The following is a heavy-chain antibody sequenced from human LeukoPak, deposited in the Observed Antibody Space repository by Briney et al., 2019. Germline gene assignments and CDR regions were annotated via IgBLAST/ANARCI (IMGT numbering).Heavy chain of an antibody. CDR2: INHSGST. Sequence: PSETLSLTCAVYGGSFSGYYWSWIRQPPGKGLEWIGEINHSGSTNYNPSLKSRVTISVDTSKNQFSLKLSSVTAADTAVYYCARQGYGDYWADYYGMDVWGQGTTVTVSS. CDR3: ARQGYGDYWADYYGMDV. V-gene: IGHV4-34*01. J-gene: IGHJ6*02. CDR1: GGSFSGYY. D-gene: IGHD4-17*01.